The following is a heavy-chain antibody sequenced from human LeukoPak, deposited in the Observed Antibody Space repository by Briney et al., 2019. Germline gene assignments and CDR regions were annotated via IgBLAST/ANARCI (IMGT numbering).Heavy chain of an antibody. D-gene: IGHD5-24*01. CDR2: IYGGGSA. CDR3: ATERWLRLFDY. J-gene: IGHJ4*02. Sequence: PGGSLRLSCAASGFTVRSTYMSWVRQAPGKGLEWVSIIYGGGSAYYADSVKGRFTISRDNSKNTLYLQMNSLRVEDTAVYYCATERWLRLFDYWGQGTLVTVSS. CDR1: GFTVRSTY. V-gene: IGHV3-66*01.